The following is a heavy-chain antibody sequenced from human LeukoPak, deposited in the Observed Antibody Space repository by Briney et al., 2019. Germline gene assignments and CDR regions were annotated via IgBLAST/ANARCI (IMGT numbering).Heavy chain of an antibody. CDR3: ARLMGFDYYDSSGYQSPFQH. J-gene: IGHJ1*01. CDR1: GYTFTGYY. D-gene: IGHD3-22*01. V-gene: IGHV1-2*02. Sequence: ASVKVSCKASGYTFTGYYMHWVRQAPGQGLEWMGWINPNSGGTNYAQKFQGRVTMTRDTSISTAYMELSRLRSDDTAVYYCARLMGFDYYDSSGYQSPFQHWGQGTLVTVSS. CDR2: INPNSGGT.